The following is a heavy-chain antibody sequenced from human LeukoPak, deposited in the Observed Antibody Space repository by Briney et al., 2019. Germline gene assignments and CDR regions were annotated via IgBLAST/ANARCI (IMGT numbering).Heavy chain of an antibody. V-gene: IGHV4-31*03. CDR1: GGSISSGGYY. D-gene: IGHD6-13*01. CDR2: IYYSGST. J-gene: IGHJ4*02. CDR3: ARAAGPLAAPDF. Sequence: PSETLSLTCTVSGGSISSGGYYWSWIRQHPGKGLEWIGYIYYSGSTYYNPSLKSRVTISVDTSKNQFSLKLSSVTAADTAVYYCARAAGPLAAPDFWGQGTPVTVSS.